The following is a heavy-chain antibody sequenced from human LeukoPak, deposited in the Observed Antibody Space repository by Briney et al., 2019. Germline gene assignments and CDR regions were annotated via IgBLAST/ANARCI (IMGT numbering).Heavy chain of an antibody. V-gene: IGHV4-30-2*01. Sequence: PSQTLSLTCAVSGGSISSGGYSWSWIRQPPGKGLEWIGYIYHSGSTYYNPSLKSRVTISVDTSKNQFSLKLSSVTAADTAVYYCARGVLELDYWGQGTLVTVSS. J-gene: IGHJ4*02. CDR3: ARGVLELDY. D-gene: IGHD1-1*01. CDR1: GGSISSGGYS. CDR2: IYHSGST.